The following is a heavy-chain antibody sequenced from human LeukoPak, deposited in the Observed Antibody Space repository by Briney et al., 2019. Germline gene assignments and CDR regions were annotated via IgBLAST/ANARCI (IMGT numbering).Heavy chain of an antibody. Sequence: PGGSLRLSCAASGFTFSDYAMSWVRQAPGKGLEWVSVISGSASHTYYADSVKGRFTISRDSSKNAVYLQMSSLRAEDTAVYYCAKGSGSGSYYKNYFDPWGQGTLVTVSS. CDR3: AKGSGSGSYYKNYFDP. D-gene: IGHD3-10*01. CDR1: GFTFSDYA. V-gene: IGHV3-23*01. CDR2: ISGSASHT. J-gene: IGHJ5*02.